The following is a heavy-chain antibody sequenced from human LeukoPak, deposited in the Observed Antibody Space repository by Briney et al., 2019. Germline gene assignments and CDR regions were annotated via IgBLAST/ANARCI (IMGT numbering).Heavy chain of an antibody. Sequence: PSETLSLTCTVSGGSISSYYWSWIRQPPGKGLEWIGYIYDSGSTKYNPSLKSLVTISVDTSKNQFSLKLTSVTAADTAVYYCARGVPEYYDFWSGYFYYFDYWGQGTLVTVSS. CDR3: ARGVPEYYDFWSGYFYYFDY. CDR2: IYDSGST. D-gene: IGHD3-3*01. J-gene: IGHJ4*02. V-gene: IGHV4-59*01. CDR1: GGSISSYY.